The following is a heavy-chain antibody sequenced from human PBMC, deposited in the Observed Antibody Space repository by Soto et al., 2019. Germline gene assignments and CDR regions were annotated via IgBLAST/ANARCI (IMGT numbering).Heavy chain of an antibody. CDR3: DTRCIPGQGLYFFVY. D-gene: IGHD2-8*01. J-gene: IGHJ4*02. V-gene: IGHV4-30-4*01. Sequence: SETLSLTCTVSGGSLSSGNHYWSWIRQPPGKGLEWIGFISYSGSTYYSTSLKSRVTISVDTSKSQFSLNLSFVTAADTAVYYCDTRCIPGQGLYFFVYSVPERLVTVS. CDR1: GGSLSSGNHY. CDR2: ISYSGST.